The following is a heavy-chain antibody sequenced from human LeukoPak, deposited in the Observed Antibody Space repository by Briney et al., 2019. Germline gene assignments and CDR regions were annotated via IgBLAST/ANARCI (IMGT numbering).Heavy chain of an antibody. V-gene: IGHV4-59*01. J-gene: IGHJ6*03. D-gene: IGHD3-3*01. Sequence: SETLSLTCTVSGGSISSYYGSWIRQPPGKGLEWTGYIYYSGSTNYNPSLKSRVTISVDTSKNQFSLKLSSVTAADTAVYYCASLWSGFYYYMDVWGKGTTVTVSS. CDR2: IYYSGST. CDR1: GGSISSYY. CDR3: ASLWSGFYYYMDV.